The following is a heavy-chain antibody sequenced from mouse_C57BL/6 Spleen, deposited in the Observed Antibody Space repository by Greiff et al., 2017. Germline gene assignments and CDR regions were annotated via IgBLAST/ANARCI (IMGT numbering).Heavy chain of an antibody. Sequence: VKLVESGAELMQPGASVKLSCKATGYTFTGYWIEWVKQRPGHGLEWIGEILPGSGSTNSNEKFKGKATFTADTSSNTVYMQLSNLTTEDSAIYYCARGGDYYGSTYAMDYWGQGTSVTVSS. D-gene: IGHD1-1*01. CDR2: ILPGSGST. V-gene: IGHV1-9*01. CDR1: GYTFTGYW. CDR3: ARGGDYYGSTYAMDY. J-gene: IGHJ4*01.